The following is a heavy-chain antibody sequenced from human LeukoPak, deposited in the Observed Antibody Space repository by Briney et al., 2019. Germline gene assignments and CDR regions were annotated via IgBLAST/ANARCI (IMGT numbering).Heavy chain of an antibody. CDR3: ARHAEYYDSSGYYFDY. D-gene: IGHD3-22*01. Sequence: SETLSLTCTVSGGSISSYYWSWIRQPPGKGLEWIGYIYYSGSTNYNPSLKSRVTISVDTSKNQFSLKLSSVTAADTAVYYCARHAEYYDSSGYYFDYWGQGTLATDSS. J-gene: IGHJ4*02. CDR1: GGSISSYY. V-gene: IGHV4-59*08. CDR2: IYYSGST.